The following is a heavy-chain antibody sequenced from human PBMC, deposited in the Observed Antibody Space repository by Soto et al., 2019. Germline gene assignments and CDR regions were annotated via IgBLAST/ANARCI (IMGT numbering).Heavy chain of an antibody. J-gene: IGHJ4*01. CDR2: INAGNGNT. CDR1: GYTFTSYS. CDR3: ARHPGQWLYYFDY. V-gene: IGHV1-3*01. Sequence: ASVNVSCKSSGYTFTSYSIHWGRQGPGQRLEWMGWINAGNGNTKYSQKFQGRLTVTADESSSTAYMDLSSLTSEDTAIYYCARHPGQWLYYFDYWGQGTLVTVSS. D-gene: IGHD6-19*01.